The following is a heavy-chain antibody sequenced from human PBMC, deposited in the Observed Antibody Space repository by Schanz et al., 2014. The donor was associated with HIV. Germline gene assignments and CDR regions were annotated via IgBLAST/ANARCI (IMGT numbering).Heavy chain of an antibody. J-gene: IGHJ5*02. CDR3: AKGFSSAAWENWFDP. D-gene: IGHD6-25*01. CDR2: ISGSGGAT. V-gene: IGHV3-23*01. Sequence: DVQLSESGGGSVQPGGSLRLSCAASGFTFSSYAMTWVRQAPGKGLEWVSAISGSGGATYYADSVKGRFTVSRDNSKNTLFLQMRSLSVDDTAVYYCAKGFSSAAWENWFDPWGQGTLVTVSS. CDR1: GFTFSSYA.